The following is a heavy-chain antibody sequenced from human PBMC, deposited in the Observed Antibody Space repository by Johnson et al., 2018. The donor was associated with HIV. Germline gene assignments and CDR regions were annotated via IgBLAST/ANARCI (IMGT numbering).Heavy chain of an antibody. Sequence: VQLVESGGGLVQPGGSLKLSCAASGFTFSGSAMHWVRQAPGKGLEWVSGISWNSGSIGYADSVKGRFTISRDNGKNLLYLQMNSLRDEDTALYYCARDNSLSPLGAFDIWGQGTMVTVSS. D-gene: IGHD3-16*01. J-gene: IGHJ3*02. CDR3: ARDNSLSPLGAFDI. CDR2: ISWNSGSI. CDR1: GFTFSGSA. V-gene: IGHV3-9*01.